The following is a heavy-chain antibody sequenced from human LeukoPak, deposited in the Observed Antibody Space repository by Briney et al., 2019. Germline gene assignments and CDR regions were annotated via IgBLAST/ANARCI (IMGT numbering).Heavy chain of an antibody. D-gene: IGHD5-12*01. Sequence: SETLSLTCTVSGGSISSSSYYWGWIRQPPGKGLEWIGSIYYSGSTYYNPSLKSRVSMSVDTSKNQFSLTLTSVTVADTAFYYCARGGIRGYSAFDNLDFWGLGTHVTVSS. CDR1: GGSISSSSYY. V-gene: IGHV4-39*07. J-gene: IGHJ4*02. CDR3: ARGGIRGYSAFDNLDF. CDR2: IYYSGST.